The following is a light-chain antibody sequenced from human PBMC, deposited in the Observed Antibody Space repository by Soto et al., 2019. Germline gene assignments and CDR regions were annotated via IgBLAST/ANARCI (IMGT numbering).Light chain of an antibody. CDR2: DVS. Sequence: QSVLTQPTSVSGSPGQSITISCTGTSSDVGGYNYVSWYQHHPGKAPKLMICDVSDRPSGVSNRFSGSKSGNTASLTISGLLAEDEADYYCSSYTSSSTPWVFGTGTKVTVL. V-gene: IGLV2-14*03. J-gene: IGLJ1*01. CDR1: SSDVGGYNY. CDR3: SSYTSSSTPWV.